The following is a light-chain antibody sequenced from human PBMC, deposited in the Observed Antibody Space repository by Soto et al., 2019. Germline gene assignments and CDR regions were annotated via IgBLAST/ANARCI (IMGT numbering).Light chain of an antibody. CDR2: DND. CDR3: GTWDSSLSAWV. V-gene: IGLV1-51*01. J-gene: IGLJ3*02. CDR1: SSNIGNNH. Sequence: QSVLTQPPSVSAAPGQKVTISCSRSSSNIGNNHASWYQHLPGTAPKLLIVDNDKRPSGIPDRFSVSKSGTSATLGIAGLQTGDEADYYCGTWDSSLSAWVFGGGTKVTVL.